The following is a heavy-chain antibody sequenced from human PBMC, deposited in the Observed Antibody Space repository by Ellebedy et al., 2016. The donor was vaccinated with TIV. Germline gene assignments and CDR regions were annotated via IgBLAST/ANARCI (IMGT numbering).Heavy chain of an antibody. J-gene: IGHJ4*02. CDR3: ARAPEQWLPSVAPFDY. CDR2: INAGNGNT. V-gene: IGHV1-3*01. CDR1: GYTFTSYA. Sequence: AASVKVSCKASGYTFTSYAMHWVRQAPGQRLEWMGWINAGNGNTKYSQKFQGRVTITRDTSASTAYMELSSLRSEDTAVYYCARAPEQWLPSVAPFDYWGQGTLVTVSS. D-gene: IGHD6-19*01.